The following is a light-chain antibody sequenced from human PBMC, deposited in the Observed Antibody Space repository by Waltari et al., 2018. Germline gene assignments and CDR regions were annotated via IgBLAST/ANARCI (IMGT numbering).Light chain of an antibody. J-gene: IGLJ3*02. CDR3: YATDSGGDHRGV. CDR2: EDN. Sequence: SYELTQPPAVSVSPGQTARITCSGSALPRKHDYLYHQKAGQVPLLVIYEDNRRPAGIPERLSGSSAGTKATRTIAGAQADDEGDYDCYATDSGGDHRGVFGGGTRLTVL. CDR1: ALPRKH. V-gene: IGLV3-10*01.